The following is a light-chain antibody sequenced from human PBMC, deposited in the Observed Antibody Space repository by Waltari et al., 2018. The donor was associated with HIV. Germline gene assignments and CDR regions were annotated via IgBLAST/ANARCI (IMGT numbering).Light chain of an antibody. CDR2: SND. CDR1: SSNIGSNT. J-gene: IGLJ3*02. CDR3: ATWDDSLNGWV. Sequence: QSVLTQPPSASGTPGQQVTISCSGSSSNIGSNTVSWYHQVPGTAPKVLKYSNDDRPSGVPDRFSGSKSGTSASLAISGLQSEDEADYYCATWDDSLNGWVFGGGTKVTVL. V-gene: IGLV1-44*01.